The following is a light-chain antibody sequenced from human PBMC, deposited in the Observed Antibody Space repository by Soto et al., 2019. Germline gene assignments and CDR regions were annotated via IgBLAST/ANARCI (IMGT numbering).Light chain of an antibody. CDR2: EVS. CDR1: SRDVGAYYY. Sequence: QSALTQPDSASGSPGQTTTISCTGTSRDVGAYYYVSWYQQPPGKATKLVIYEVSNRPSGVSDRFSASKSGNTASLTISGLQAAYEAHYFCSSKRTTSSLVFGTGTKGIGL. CDR3: SSKRTTSSLV. V-gene: IGLV2-14*01. J-gene: IGLJ1*01.